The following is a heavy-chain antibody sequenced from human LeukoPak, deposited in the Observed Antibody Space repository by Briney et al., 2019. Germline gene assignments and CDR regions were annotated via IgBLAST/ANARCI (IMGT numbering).Heavy chain of an antibody. V-gene: IGHV1-18*01. D-gene: IGHD6-19*01. J-gene: IGHJ3*02. CDR3: TRDYSLSSSGPPYGFDI. CDR2: ISSYNGNT. CDR1: GYTFTSYG. Sequence: ASVKVSCKASGYTFTSYGLSWVRQAPGQGLQWMGWISSYNGNTNYAQKIQGRVTMTTDTSTNTAYMELRSLRSDDTAVYYCTRDYSLSSSGPPYGFDIWGRGTMVTVSS.